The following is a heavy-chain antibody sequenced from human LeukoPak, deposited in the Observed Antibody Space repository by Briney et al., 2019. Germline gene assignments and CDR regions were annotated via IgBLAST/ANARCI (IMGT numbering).Heavy chain of an antibody. CDR1: GFTFSSYA. Sequence: GGSLRLSCAASGFTFSSYAMSWVRQAPWKGLEWVSAISGSGGSTYYADSVKGRFTISRDNSKNTLYLQMNSLRAEDTAVYYCVKGGGYCSSTSCYSDYWGQGTPVTVSS. CDR2: ISGSGGST. CDR3: VKGGGYCSSTSCYSDY. D-gene: IGHD2-2*01. J-gene: IGHJ4*02. V-gene: IGHV3-23*01.